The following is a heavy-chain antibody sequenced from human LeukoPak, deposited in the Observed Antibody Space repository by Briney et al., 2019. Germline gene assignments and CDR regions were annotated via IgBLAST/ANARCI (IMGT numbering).Heavy chain of an antibody. Sequence: ASVKVSCKASGYTFTSYYMHWVRQAPGQGLKRMGVMNPSGGSTTYAQKFQGRITMTSDTSTSTVYMDLSSLRSEDTAVYYCARDRGIAVAGTPPDYSGQGTLVTVSS. D-gene: IGHD6-19*01. J-gene: IGHJ4*02. CDR1: GYTFTSYY. V-gene: IGHV1-46*01. CDR2: MNPSGGST. CDR3: ARDRGIAVAGTPPDY.